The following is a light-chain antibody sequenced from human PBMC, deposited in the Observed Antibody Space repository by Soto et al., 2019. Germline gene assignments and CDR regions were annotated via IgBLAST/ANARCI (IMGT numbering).Light chain of an antibody. CDR2: DAS. CDR3: QQRSYWPPRT. V-gene: IGKV3-11*01. CDR1: QSVGSY. Sequence: EFVLTQSPATLSLSPGERATLSCRASQSVGSYLAWYQQKPGQAPRLLIYDASNRANGIPARFSGSGSGTEFTFTIGSLEPDASAVYYCQQRSYWPPRTFGQGTKVEIK. J-gene: IGKJ1*01.